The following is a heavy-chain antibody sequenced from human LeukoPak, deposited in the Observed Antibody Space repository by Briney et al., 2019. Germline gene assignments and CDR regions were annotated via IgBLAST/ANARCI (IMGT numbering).Heavy chain of an antibody. D-gene: IGHD3-10*01. CDR3: ASGYYYGSGSYVY. CDR2: IIPIFGTA. CDR1: GGTFSSYA. Sequence: SVKVSCKASGGTFSSYAISWVRQAPGQGHEWMGRIIPIFGTANYAQKFQGRVTITTDESTSTAYMELSSLRSEDTAVYYCASGYYYGSGSYVYWGQGTLVTVSS. V-gene: IGHV1-69*05. J-gene: IGHJ4*02.